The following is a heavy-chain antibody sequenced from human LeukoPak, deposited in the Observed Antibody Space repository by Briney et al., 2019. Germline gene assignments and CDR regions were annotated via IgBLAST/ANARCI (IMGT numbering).Heavy chain of an antibody. D-gene: IGHD3-9*01. CDR1: GFTFSNAW. CDR2: ISYDGSNK. CDR3: ARDRNDILTDTGFDY. J-gene: IGHJ4*02. Sequence: GGSLRLSCAASGFTFSNAWMSWVRQAPGKGLEWVAVISYDGSNKYYADSVKGRFTISRDNSKNTLYLQMNSLRAEDTAVYYCARDRNDILTDTGFDYWGQGTLVTVSS. V-gene: IGHV3-30*03.